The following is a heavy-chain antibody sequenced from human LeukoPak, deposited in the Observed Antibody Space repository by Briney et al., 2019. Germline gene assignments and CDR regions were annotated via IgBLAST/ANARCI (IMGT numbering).Heavy chain of an antibody. CDR3: ARRGSNWYFDY. CDR2: IFPGDSNF. CDR1: GYRFIDYW. V-gene: IGHV5-51*01. Sequence: GESLKISCKGSGYRFIDYWIGWVRQMPGKDLEWMGIIFPGDSNFMYSPSFQGQVTISADESISTAYLQWSSLKASDTAMFYCARRGSNWYFDYWGQGTLVTVSS. D-gene: IGHD1-1*01. J-gene: IGHJ4*02.